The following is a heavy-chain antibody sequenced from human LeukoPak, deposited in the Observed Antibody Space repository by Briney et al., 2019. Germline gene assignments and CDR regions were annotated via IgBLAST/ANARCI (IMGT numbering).Heavy chain of an antibody. CDR3: ARSKRITMVRGVILFFDY. J-gene: IGHJ4*02. V-gene: IGHV4-34*01. CDR1: GGSFSGYY. CDR2: INHSGST. Sequence: KPSETLSLTCAVYGGSFSGYYWSWIRQPPGEGLEWIGEINHSGSTNYNPSLKSRFTISVDTSKNQFSLKLSSVTAADTAVYYCARSKRITMVRGVILFFDYWGQGTLVTVSS. D-gene: IGHD3-10*01.